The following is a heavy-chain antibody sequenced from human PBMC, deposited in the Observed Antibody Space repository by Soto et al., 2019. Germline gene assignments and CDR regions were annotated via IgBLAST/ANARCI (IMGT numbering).Heavy chain of an antibody. CDR1: GFTFSSYA. V-gene: IGHV3-23*01. D-gene: IGHD6-25*01. CDR3: GATASMTIRDGCDH. CDR2: LSGSGSNP. Sequence: EVHVLESGGGLVQPGGSLRLSCAASGFTFSSYAMSWVRQASGQGLEWVSALSGSGSNPYYADSVKGRFTISRDNSKNTLYLQMNSLRADDTALYHCGATASMTIRDGCDHWGQGTLVTVSS. J-gene: IGHJ4*02.